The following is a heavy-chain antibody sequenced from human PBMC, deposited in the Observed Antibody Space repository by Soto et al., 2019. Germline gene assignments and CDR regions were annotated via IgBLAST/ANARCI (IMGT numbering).Heavy chain of an antibody. Sequence: GGSLRLSCRVSGFTFNNSGMHWVRQAPGKGLEWMAVISYDGSDKYYADSVKGRVIISRDNSKNTLNLEMNSLRAEDTAIYYCVKDRVPGAYGNYYGMDVWGQWTTVTVSS. D-gene: IGHD5-12*01. V-gene: IGHV3-30*18. CDR2: ISYDGSDK. CDR1: GFTFNNSG. CDR3: VKDRVPGAYGNYYGMDV. J-gene: IGHJ6*02.